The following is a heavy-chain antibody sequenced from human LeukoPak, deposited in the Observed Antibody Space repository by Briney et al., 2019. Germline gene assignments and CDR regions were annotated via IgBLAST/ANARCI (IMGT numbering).Heavy chain of an antibody. CDR3: ARSRISAPVDY. CDR2: INTHSGGT. J-gene: IGHJ4*02. Sequence: GASVKVSCKASGYTFTDYYMHWVRQAPGQGLEWMGWINTHSGGTSYAQKFQGRLTMTRDTSISTGFMELKSLGSDDTAVYYCARSRISAPVDYWGQGTLVAVSS. D-gene: IGHD6-6*01. CDR1: GYTFTDYY. V-gene: IGHV1-2*02.